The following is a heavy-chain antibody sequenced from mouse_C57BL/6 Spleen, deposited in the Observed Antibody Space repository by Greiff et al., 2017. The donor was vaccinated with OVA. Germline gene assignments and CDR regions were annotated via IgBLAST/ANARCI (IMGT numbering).Heavy chain of an antibody. V-gene: IGHV1-61*01. CDR3: ARKDYDYDGWFAY. D-gene: IGHD2-4*01. CDR1: GYTFTSSW. J-gene: IGHJ3*01. CDR2: IYPSDSET. Sequence: QVQLQQPGAELVRPGSSVKLSCKASGYTFTSSWMDWVKQRPGQGLEWIGNIYPSDSETHYNQKFKDKATLTVDKSSSTAYMQLSSLTSEDSAVYYCARKDYDYDGWFAYWGQGTLVTVSA.